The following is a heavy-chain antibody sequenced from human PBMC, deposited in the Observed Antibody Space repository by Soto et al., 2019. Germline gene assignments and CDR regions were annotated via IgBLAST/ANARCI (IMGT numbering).Heavy chain of an antibody. V-gene: IGHV1-69*12. CDR2: IIPIFGTA. CDR3: ARGYSSSWAYYFDY. D-gene: IGHD6-13*01. Sequence: VQLVQSGAEVKKPGSSVKVSCKASGGTFSSYAISWVRQAPGQGLEWMGGIIPIFGTANYAQKFQGRVTITADESTSTAYMELSSLRSEDTAVYYCARGYSSSWAYYFDYWGQGTLVTVSS. J-gene: IGHJ4*02. CDR1: GGTFSSYA.